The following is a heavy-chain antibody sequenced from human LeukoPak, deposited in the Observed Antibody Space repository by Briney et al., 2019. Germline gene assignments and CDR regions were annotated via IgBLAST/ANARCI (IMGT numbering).Heavy chain of an antibody. Sequence: ASVKVSCKASGYTFTTYGIVWLRQAPGEGIQWMGWISPYNDNTKYAQKLQGRVTMTADTSTSTAYMDLRSLRSDDTAVYYCAREGPLWFGAQAGGDYWGQGTLVTVSS. V-gene: IGHV1-18*01. D-gene: IGHD3-10*01. CDR1: GYTFTTYG. J-gene: IGHJ4*02. CDR2: ISPYNDNT. CDR3: AREGPLWFGAQAGGDY.